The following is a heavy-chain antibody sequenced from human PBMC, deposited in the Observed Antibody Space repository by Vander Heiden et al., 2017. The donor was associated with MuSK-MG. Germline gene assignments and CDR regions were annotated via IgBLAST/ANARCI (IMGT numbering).Heavy chain of an antibody. CDR2: IYYRGST. D-gene: IGHD1-26*01. Sequence: QLQLQESGPGLVKPSETLSLTCTVSGGSISSSRYYWGWIRQPPGKGLEWIGSIYYRGSTYYNPSLKSRVTISADTSKNQFSLKLSSVTAADTAVYYCAKWELRGFDYWGRGTLVTVSS. J-gene: IGHJ4*02. V-gene: IGHV4-39*07. CDR1: GGSISSSRYY. CDR3: AKWELRGFDY.